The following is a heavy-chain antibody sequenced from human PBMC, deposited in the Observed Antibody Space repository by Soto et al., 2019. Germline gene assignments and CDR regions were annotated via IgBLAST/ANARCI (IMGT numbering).Heavy chain of an antibody. CDR3: ASRITMIVRPFDI. V-gene: IGHV4-34*01. D-gene: IGHD3-22*01. J-gene: IGHJ3*02. Sequence: QVQLQQWGAGLLKPSETLSLTCAVYGGSFSGYYWSWIRQPPGKGLEWIGEINHSGSTNYNPSLKSRFTISVDTSKNQFSLKLSSVTAADTAVYYCASRITMIVRPFDIWGQGTMVTVSS. CDR1: GGSFSGYY. CDR2: INHSGST.